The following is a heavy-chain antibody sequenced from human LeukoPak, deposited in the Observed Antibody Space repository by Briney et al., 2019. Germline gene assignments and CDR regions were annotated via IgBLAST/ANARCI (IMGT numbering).Heavy chain of an antibody. D-gene: IGHD6-19*01. Sequence: PSETLSLTCAVYGGSFSGYYWRWIRQPPEKGLEWIGEINHSGSTNYNPSLKSRVTISVDTSKNQFSLKLNSVTAADTAVYYCASPGTTMAGWRYFDYWGQGTLVTVSS. CDR3: ASPGTTMAGWRYFDY. J-gene: IGHJ4*02. V-gene: IGHV4-34*01. CDR1: GGSFSGYY. CDR2: INHSGST.